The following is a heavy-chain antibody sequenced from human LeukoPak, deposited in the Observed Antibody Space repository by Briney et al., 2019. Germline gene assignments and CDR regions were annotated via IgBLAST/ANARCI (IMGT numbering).Heavy chain of an antibody. D-gene: IGHD3-10*01. J-gene: IGHJ4*02. Sequence: ASVKVSCKASGYTFTGYYMHWVRQAPGQGLEWMGWINTNTGNPTYAQGFTGRFVFSLDTSVSTAYLQISSLKAEDTAVYYCARDSSMVRGVIPPFDYWGQGTLVTVSS. V-gene: IGHV7-4-1*02. CDR3: ARDSSMVRGVIPPFDY. CDR2: INTNTGNP. CDR1: GYTFTGYY.